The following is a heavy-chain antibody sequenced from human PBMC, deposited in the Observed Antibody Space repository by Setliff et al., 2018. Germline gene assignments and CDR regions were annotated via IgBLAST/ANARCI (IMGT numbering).Heavy chain of an antibody. J-gene: IGHJ3*02. Sequence: SVKVSCKASGGSFRTSSISWVRQAPGQGLEWMGGIIPILNKPNYAQSFQGRVAITADKSTTTSYMELSGLRSEDTASYFCATDLKFTRFCFGSNCYSGAFEMWGQGTMVTVSS. V-gene: IGHV1-69*10. CDR3: ATDLKFTRFCFGSNCYSGAFEM. CDR2: IIPILNKP. D-gene: IGHD2-21*02. CDR1: GGSFRTSS.